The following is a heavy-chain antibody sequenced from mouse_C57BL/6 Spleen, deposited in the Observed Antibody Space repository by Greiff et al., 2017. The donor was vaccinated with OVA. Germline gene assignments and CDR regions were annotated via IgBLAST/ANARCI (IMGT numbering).Heavy chain of an antibody. J-gene: IGHJ3*01. CDR1: GFSLTSYG. CDR3: AKRYGSGGFAY. V-gene: IGHV2-9*01. Sequence: VQLQESGPGLVAPSQSLSITCTVSGFSLTSYGVDWVRQPPGKGLEWLGVIWGGGSTNYNSALMSRQSISKDKAKSQIFLKMNSLQTDDTAMYYCAKRYGSGGFAYWGQGTLVTVSA. CDR2: IWGGGST. D-gene: IGHD1-1*01.